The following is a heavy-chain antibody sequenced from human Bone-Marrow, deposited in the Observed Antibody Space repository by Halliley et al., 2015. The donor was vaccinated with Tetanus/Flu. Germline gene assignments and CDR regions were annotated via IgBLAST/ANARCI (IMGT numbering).Heavy chain of an antibody. Sequence: SLRLSCAASGFSFDDYAMHWVRQAPGKGLEWVSGISWSRGTIAYADSVKGRFTISRDNAKNSLYLQMNSLRAEDTAFYYCAKENPDFGGNSYDYWGQGTLVTVSS. CDR3: AKENPDFGGNSYDY. V-gene: IGHV3-9*01. D-gene: IGHD2-21*02. CDR2: ISWSRGTI. CDR1: GFSFDDYA. J-gene: IGHJ4*02.